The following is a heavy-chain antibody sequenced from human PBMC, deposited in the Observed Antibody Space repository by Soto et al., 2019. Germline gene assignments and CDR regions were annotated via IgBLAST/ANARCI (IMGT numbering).Heavy chain of an antibody. D-gene: IGHD2-2*01. J-gene: IGHJ6*03. V-gene: IGHV1-46*03. Sequence: QVQLVQSGTEVKKPGASVKVSCKASGFTFTSYYMHWVRQAPGQGLEWMGIINPAGGTTTYAQSFQGGVTMTRDTSTSTVYMELSSLRSEDTAVYYCAMRSTEGAYYYMDVWVKGTTVTVSS. CDR1: GFTFTSYY. CDR2: INPAGGTT. CDR3: AMRSTEGAYYYMDV.